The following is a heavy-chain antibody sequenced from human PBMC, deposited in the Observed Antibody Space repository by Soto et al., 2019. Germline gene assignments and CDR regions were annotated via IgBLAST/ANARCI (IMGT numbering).Heavy chain of an antibody. V-gene: IGHV3-7*03. CDR1: GFTFSSYW. CDR3: AREGVWGLRYFDRSFYGMEV. J-gene: IGHJ6*04. CDR2: IKQDGSEK. D-gene: IGHD3-9*01. Sequence: RWSLRLSCAASGFTFSSYWMSLVRQAPGKGLEWVANIKQDGSEKYYVDSVKGRFTISRDNAKNSLYLQMNSLRAEDTAVYYCAREGVWGLRYFDRSFYGMEVWGKGTMVTVSS.